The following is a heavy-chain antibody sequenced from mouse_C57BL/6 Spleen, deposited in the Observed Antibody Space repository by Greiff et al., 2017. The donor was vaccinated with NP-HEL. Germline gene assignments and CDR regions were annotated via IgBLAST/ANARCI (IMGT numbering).Heavy chain of an antibody. V-gene: IGHV1-54*01. J-gene: IGHJ4*01. Sequence: QIQLQQSGAELVRPGTSVKVSCKASGYAFNNYLIEWVKQRPGQGLEWIGVINPGSGGTNYNEKFKGKATLTADKSSSTAYMQLSSLTSEDSAVYFCARRGGAMDYWGQGTSVTVSS. CDR3: ARRGGAMDY. CDR2: INPGSGGT. CDR1: GYAFNNYL.